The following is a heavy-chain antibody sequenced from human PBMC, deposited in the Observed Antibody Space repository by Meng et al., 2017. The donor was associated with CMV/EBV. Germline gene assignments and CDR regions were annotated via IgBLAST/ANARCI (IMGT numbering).Heavy chain of an antibody. D-gene: IGHD3-22*01. CDR3: ANFHYDMIVVGGNAFDI. CDR2: IYSGGST. Sequence: GGSLRLSCAASGFTVSSNYMTWVRQAPGKGLEWVSVIYSGGSTYYADFVKGRFTISRDNSKNTLYLQMNSLRAEDTAVYYCANFHYDMIVVGGNAFDIWGQGTMVTVSS. J-gene: IGHJ3*02. CDR1: GFTVSSNY. V-gene: IGHV3-53*01.